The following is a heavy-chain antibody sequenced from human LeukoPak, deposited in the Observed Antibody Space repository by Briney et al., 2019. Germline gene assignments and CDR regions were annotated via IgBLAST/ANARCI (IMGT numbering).Heavy chain of an antibody. CDR3: ARERDTAMDYYYYYYMDV. Sequence: SETLLLTCTVSGGSIISYYWSWIRQPAGRGVQWFGRIYTSGSTDYSPSLNSRGTMSVDTSKNQFSLKLSSVTAADTAVYYCARERDTAMDYYYYYYMDVWGKGTTVTVSS. CDR1: GGSIISYY. CDR2: IYTSGST. V-gene: IGHV4-4*07. J-gene: IGHJ6*03. D-gene: IGHD5-18*01.